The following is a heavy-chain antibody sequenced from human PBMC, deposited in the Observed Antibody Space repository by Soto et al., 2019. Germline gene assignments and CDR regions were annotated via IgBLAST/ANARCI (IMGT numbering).Heavy chain of an antibody. CDR2: MHYSGST. CDR1: GSSMRSSYYY. CDR3: ARPGYSSSWYWFDP. D-gene: IGHD6-13*01. V-gene: IGHV4-39*01. J-gene: IGHJ5*02. Sequence: PSETLSLTCSASGSSMRSSYYYWGWVRQPPNKGLEWIGSMHYSGSTFYNPSLKSRVTISVDTSKNQFSLKLTSVTAADTAVYYCARPGYSSSWYWFDPWGQGTLVTVSS.